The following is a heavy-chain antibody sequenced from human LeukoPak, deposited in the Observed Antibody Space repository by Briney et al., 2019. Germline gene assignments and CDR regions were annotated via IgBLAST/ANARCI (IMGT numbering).Heavy chain of an antibody. J-gene: IGHJ4*02. Sequence: SVKVSCKASGGTFSSYAISWVRQAPGQGLEWMGGIIPIFGTANYAQKFQGRVTIAADESTSTAYMELSSLRSEDTAVYYCARDGRVVGYFDYWGQGTLVTVSS. CDR1: GGTFSSYA. CDR3: ARDGRVVGYFDY. CDR2: IIPIFGTA. D-gene: IGHD6-6*01. V-gene: IGHV1-69*13.